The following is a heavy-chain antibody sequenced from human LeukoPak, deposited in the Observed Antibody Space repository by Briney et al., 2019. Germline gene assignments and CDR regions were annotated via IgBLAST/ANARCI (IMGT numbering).Heavy chain of an antibody. J-gene: IGHJ4*02. Sequence: QPGGSLRLSCAASGFTFSSYWMHWVRQAPGKGLVWVSRINGDGSSANYADSVKGRFTISRDNANNTLYLQMNSLRAEDTAVYYCARVRYGASNFDYWGQGTLVTVSS. D-gene: IGHD4/OR15-4a*01. CDR2: INGDGSSA. CDR3: ARVRYGASNFDY. V-gene: IGHV3-74*01. CDR1: GFTFSSYW.